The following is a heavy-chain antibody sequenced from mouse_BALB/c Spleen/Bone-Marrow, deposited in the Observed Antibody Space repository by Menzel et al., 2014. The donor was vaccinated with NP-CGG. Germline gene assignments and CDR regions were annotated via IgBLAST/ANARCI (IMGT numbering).Heavy chain of an antibody. V-gene: IGHV14-3*02. J-gene: IGHJ3*01. CDR3: ASYYYGSSLFAY. Sequence: VQLQQSGAELVKPGASVMLSCTASGFNIKDTYMHWVKQRPEQGLEWIGRIDPANGNTKYDPKFQGKATITADTSSNTAYLQLSSLTSEDTAVYYCASYYYGSSLFAYWGQGTLVTVSA. D-gene: IGHD1-1*01. CDR2: IDPANGNT. CDR1: GFNIKDTY.